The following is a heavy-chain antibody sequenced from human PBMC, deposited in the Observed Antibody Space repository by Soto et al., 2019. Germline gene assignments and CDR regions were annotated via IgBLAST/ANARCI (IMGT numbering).Heavy chain of an antibody. D-gene: IGHD3-22*01. J-gene: IGHJ4*02. CDR2: ISDSGSII. Sequence: RLSCAASGFTFRDNYMSLIRQAPGKGLEWVSYISDSGSIIYYADSVKGRFTISRDNAKKSLYLQLNSLRAEDTAVYFCARDLGYYDSSGYFDYWGQGTLVTVSS. V-gene: IGHV3-11*01. CDR1: GFTFRDNY. CDR3: ARDLGYYDSSGYFDY.